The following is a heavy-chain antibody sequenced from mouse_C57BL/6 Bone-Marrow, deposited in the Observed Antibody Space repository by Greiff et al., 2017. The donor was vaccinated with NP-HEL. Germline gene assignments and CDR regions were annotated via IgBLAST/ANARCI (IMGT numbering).Heavy chain of an antibody. CDR2: ISSGGSYT. D-gene: IGHD1-1*01. CDR3: ARPSYYGYAMGY. J-gene: IGHJ4*01. Sequence: EVQLQESGGDLVKPGGSLKLSCAASGFTFSSYGMSWVRQTPDKRLEWVATISSGGSYTYYPDSVKGRFTISRDNAKNTLYLQMSSLKSEDTAMYYCARPSYYGYAMGYWGQGTAVTVSS. CDR1: GFTFSSYG. V-gene: IGHV5-6*01.